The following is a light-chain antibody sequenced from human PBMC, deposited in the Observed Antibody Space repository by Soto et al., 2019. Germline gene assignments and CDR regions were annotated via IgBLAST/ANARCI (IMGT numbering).Light chain of an antibody. CDR2: WAS. Sequence: DIVMTQSPDSLAVSLGERATINCKSSQSVLFSSNNKNCLAWYQQKPGQPPKLLIYWASTRESGVPDRFSGSGSGTDFTLTISSLQAEDVAAYYCQQYCTTPVTFGPGNKVDIK. CDR1: QSVLFSSNNKNC. V-gene: IGKV4-1*01. J-gene: IGKJ3*01. CDR3: QQYCTTPVT.